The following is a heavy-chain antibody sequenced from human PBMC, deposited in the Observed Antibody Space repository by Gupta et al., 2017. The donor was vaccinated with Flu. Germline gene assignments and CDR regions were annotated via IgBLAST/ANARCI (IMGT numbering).Heavy chain of an antibody. J-gene: IGHJ4*02. V-gene: IGHV1-2*02. CDR3: ARLGQRGVAYDY. CDR2: ISPNSGGT. D-gene: IGHD3-3*01. CDR1: GYTFNAHY. Sequence: QVQLVQSGAEVKKPGASVKVSCRASGYTFNAHYIHWVRQAPGQGLEWMGWISPNSGGTNYAQTFQGRVSMTTDTSISTAYLHLSRRRSDDTAVYYCARLGQRGVAYDYWGQGVLVTVSS.